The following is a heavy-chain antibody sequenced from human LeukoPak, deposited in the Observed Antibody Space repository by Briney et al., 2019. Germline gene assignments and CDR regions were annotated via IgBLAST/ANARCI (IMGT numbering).Heavy chain of an antibody. CDR1: GFLFSSYG. J-gene: IGHJ4*02. CDR3: ARGLFGTTDY. V-gene: IGHV3-64*01. D-gene: IGHD2/OR15-2a*01. CDR2: ISSNGGST. Sequence: GGSLRLSCAASGFLFSSYGMHWVRQAPGKGLEYVSSISSNGGSTYYANSVKGRFTISRDNSKNTLYLQMGSLRAEDMAVYYCARGLFGTTDYWGQGTLVTVSS.